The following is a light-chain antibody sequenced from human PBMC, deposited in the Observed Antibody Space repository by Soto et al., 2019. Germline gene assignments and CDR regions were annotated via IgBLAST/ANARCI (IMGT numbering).Light chain of an antibody. Sequence: EIVLTQSPATLSVSPGERATLSCRASQSVNSRLAWYQRKAGQAPRLLIYGASTRATGIPARFSGSGSGTEFTLTISSLQSEDFAVYYCQQYDDWPPVTFGQGTKVDIK. V-gene: IGKV3-15*01. CDR1: QSVNSR. CDR2: GAS. J-gene: IGKJ1*01. CDR3: QQYDDWPPVT.